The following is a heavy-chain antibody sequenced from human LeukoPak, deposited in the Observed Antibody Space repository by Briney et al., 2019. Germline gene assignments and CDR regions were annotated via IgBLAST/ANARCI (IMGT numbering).Heavy chain of an antibody. J-gene: IGHJ6*03. V-gene: IGHV1-69*13. Sequence: SVKVSCKASGGTFSSYAISWVRQAPGQGLEWMGGIISIFGTANYAQKFQGRVTITADESTSTAYMELSSLRSEDTAVYYCARGQSDCSSTSCSYYYYYYMDVWGKGTTVTVSS. CDR2: IISIFGTA. CDR3: ARGQSDCSSTSCSYYYYYYMDV. CDR1: GGTFSSYA. D-gene: IGHD2-2*01.